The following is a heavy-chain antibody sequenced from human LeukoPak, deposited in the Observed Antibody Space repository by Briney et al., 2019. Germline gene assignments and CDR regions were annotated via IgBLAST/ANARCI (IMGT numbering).Heavy chain of an antibody. CDR1: GFTFSDYY. D-gene: IGHD6-19*01. CDR3: ARETVAGTFDY. CDR2: ISSSGDIT. Sequence: GGSLRLSCAASGFTFSDYYISWIRQAPGKGLEWVSDISSSGDITSYADSVKGRCTISRDNAKKSLHLQMNSLRAEDSAVYYRARETVAGTFDYWGQGTQVTVSS. J-gene: IGHJ4*02. V-gene: IGHV3-11*01.